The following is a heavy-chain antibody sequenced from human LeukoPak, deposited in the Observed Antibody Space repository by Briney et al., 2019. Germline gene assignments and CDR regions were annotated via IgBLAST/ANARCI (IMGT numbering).Heavy chain of an antibody. CDR2: FYTSGRT. CDR3: ARGSGSYYLSGRDAFDI. J-gene: IGHJ3*02. CDR1: GGSISSGSYY. V-gene: IGHV4-61*02. Sequence: SQTLSLTCTVSGGSISSGSYYWSWIRQPAGKGLGWIGRFYTSGRTSYNPSLKSRVTISVDTSKNQLSLRLSSVTAADTAVYYCARGSGSYYLSGRDAFDIWGQGTMVTVSS. D-gene: IGHD1-26*01.